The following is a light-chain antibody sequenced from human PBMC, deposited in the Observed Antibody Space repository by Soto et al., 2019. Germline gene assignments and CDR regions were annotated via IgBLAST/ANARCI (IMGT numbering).Light chain of an antibody. V-gene: IGKV1-5*01. J-gene: IGKJ1*01. CDR1: QSISGW. Sequence: DIQMTQFPSNLSASVGDRVTITCRASQSISGWLAWFQQKPGKAPELLIYDASDLESGVSSRFSGSGSGTEFTLTISDLQPDDCATYYCQQYKSYPWAFGQGTKVDNK. CDR2: DAS. CDR3: QQYKSYPWA.